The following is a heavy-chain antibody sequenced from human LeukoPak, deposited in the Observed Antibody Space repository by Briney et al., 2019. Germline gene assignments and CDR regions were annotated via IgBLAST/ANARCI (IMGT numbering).Heavy chain of an antibody. D-gene: IGHD6-19*01. CDR2: IXHXXST. V-gene: IGHV4-34*01. CDR3: ARHLPAVAGAFFYYYYGMDV. CDR1: GGSFSGYY. J-gene: IGHJ6*02. Sequence: SETLSLTCAVYGGSFSGYYXSWIRQPPXXXXXXXXXIXHXXSTNYNPSLKSRVTISVDTSKNQFSLKLSSVTAADTAVYYCARHLPAVAGAFFYYYYGMDVWGQGTTVTVSS.